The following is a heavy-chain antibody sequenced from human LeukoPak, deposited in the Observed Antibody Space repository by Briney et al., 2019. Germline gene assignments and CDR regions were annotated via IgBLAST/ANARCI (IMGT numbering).Heavy chain of an antibody. J-gene: IGHJ4*02. CDR2: ITWNGGHT. V-gene: IGHV3-43D*04. Sequence: GGSLRLSCEASGFIFNDYAMHWVRQVPGKGLEWISLITWNGGHTYYADSVKGRFTISRDNIKNSLYLQMNSLRPEDTALYYCAKDRIYNSYFDYWGQGTLVTV. CDR1: GFIFNDYA. D-gene: IGHD5-24*01. CDR3: AKDRIYNSYFDY.